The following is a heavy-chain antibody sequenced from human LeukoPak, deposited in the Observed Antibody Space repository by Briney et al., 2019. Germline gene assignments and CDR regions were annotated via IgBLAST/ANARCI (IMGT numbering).Heavy chain of an antibody. Sequence: GGSLRLSCAASGFTFSSYGMSWVRQAPGKGLEWVSAISGSGGSTYYADSVKGRFTISRDNSKNTLYLQMNSLRAEDTAVYYCAKAWSGYRSSYFDYWGQGTLVTVSS. D-gene: IGHD3-3*01. CDR1: GFTFSSYG. CDR3: AKAWSGYRSSYFDY. CDR2: ISGSGGST. V-gene: IGHV3-23*01. J-gene: IGHJ4*02.